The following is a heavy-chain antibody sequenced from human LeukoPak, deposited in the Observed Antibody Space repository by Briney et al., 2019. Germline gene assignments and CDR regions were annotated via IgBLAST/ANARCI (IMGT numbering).Heavy chain of an antibody. CDR2: ISGSGGST. D-gene: IGHD4-17*01. Sequence: GGSLRLSCAASGFTFSSYAMSWVRQAPGKGLEWVSAISGSGGSTYYADSVKGRFTISRDNSKNTLYLQMNSLRAEDTAVYYCAATSPFVGDYYYYGMDVWGQGTTVTVSS. CDR3: AATSPFVGDYYYYGMDV. J-gene: IGHJ6*02. V-gene: IGHV3-23*01. CDR1: GFTFSSYA.